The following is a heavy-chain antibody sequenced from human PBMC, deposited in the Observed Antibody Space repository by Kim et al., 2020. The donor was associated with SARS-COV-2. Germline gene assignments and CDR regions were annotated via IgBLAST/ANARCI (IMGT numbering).Heavy chain of an antibody. J-gene: IGHJ4*02. CDR3: ARSPGPLWLVCDS. CDR1: GYTFNIYS. D-gene: IGHD3-3*01. CDR2: INTNTGNP. Sequence: ASVKVSCKASGYTFNIYSINWVRQAPGQGLEWMGWINTNTGNPTYAQGFTGRFVFSLDTSVTTAYLQISNLKAEDTAVYYCARSPGPLWLVCDSWGQGTLVTVSP. V-gene: IGHV7-4-1*02.